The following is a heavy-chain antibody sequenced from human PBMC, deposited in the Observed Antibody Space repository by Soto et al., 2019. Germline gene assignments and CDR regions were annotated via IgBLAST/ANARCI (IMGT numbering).Heavy chain of an antibody. Sequence: QVQLVESGGGVVQPGRSLRLSCAASGFTFSSYGMHWVRQAPGKGLEWVAVIWYDGSNKYYADSVKGRFTISRDNSKNTLYLQMNSLRAEDTAVYYCARSSNFPEGPYYYGMDVWGQGTTVTVSS. J-gene: IGHJ6*02. V-gene: IGHV3-33*01. D-gene: IGHD4-4*01. CDR2: IWYDGSNK. CDR1: GFTFSSYG. CDR3: ARSSNFPEGPYYYGMDV.